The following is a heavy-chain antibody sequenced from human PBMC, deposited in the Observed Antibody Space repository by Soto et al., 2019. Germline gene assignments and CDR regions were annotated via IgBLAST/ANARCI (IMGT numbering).Heavy chain of an antibody. Sequence: GGSLRLSCVASGFTFSSYAMHWVRQAPGKGLEWVAVTSFGERYKYYVDSVKGRFTISRDNSKNAVFLQMHSLGGDDTAVYYCARTRLLERFSGPNWFDAWGQGTLVTVSS. D-gene: IGHD3-3*01. J-gene: IGHJ5*02. V-gene: IGHV3-30*04. CDR1: GFTFSSYA. CDR3: ARTRLLERFSGPNWFDA. CDR2: TSFGERYK.